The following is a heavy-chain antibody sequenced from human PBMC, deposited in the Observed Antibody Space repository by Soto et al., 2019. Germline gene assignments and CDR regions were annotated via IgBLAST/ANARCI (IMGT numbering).Heavy chain of an antibody. J-gene: IGHJ6*03. Sequence: SETLSLTCTVSGGSISSYYWSWIRQPPGKGLEWIGYIYYSGSTNYNPSLKSRVTISVDTSKNQFSLKLSSVTAADTAVYYCARGDYGDYGDYYYYYMDVWGKGTTVTVSS. CDR3: ARGDYGDYGDYYYYYMDV. CDR1: GGSISSYY. D-gene: IGHD4-17*01. CDR2: IYYSGST. V-gene: IGHV4-59*01.